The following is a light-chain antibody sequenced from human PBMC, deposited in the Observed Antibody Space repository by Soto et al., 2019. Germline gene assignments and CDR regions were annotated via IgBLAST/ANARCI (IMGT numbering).Light chain of an antibody. Sequence: DIQMTQSPPTLSASVGDRVTITCRASQTVSTWVAWYQHKPGKAPKVIIYDASSLERGVPSRFSGSGSGTEFTLIISSLQPDDFATYYCQQYNSDSHTFGQGTKVEIK. CDR2: DAS. CDR3: QQYNSDSHT. V-gene: IGKV1-5*01. CDR1: QTVSTW. J-gene: IGKJ1*01.